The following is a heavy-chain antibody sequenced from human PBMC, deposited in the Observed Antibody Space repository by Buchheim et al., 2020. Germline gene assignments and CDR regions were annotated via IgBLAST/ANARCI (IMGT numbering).Heavy chain of an antibody. V-gene: IGHV4-4*02. Sequence: QVQLQESGPGLVKPSGTLSLTCAVSGGSISSSNWWSWVRQPPGKGLEWIGEIYHSGSTNYNPSLKSPVTISVDKSKNQFSLKLSSVTAADTAVYYCARDDSGFYSGSFYYYYGMDVWGQGTT. CDR3: ARDDSGFYSGSFYYYYGMDV. CDR2: IYHSGST. D-gene: IGHD1-26*01. CDR1: GGSISSSNW. J-gene: IGHJ6*02.